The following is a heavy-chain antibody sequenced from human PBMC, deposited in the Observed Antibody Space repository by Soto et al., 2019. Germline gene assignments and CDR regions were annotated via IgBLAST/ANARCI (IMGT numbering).Heavy chain of an antibody. V-gene: IGHV1-18*01. D-gene: IGHD3-16*01. Sequence: ASVKVSCKTSGYTFTNFGLSWVRQAPGQGLEWMGWIRAYNGNTNYAQNLQGRFTMPTDTSKSTAYMELRSLRSDDTAVYYCARGGPPIDYWGQGTLVTVSS. CDR2: IRAYNGNT. J-gene: IGHJ4*02. CDR3: ARGGPPIDY. CDR1: GYTFTNFG.